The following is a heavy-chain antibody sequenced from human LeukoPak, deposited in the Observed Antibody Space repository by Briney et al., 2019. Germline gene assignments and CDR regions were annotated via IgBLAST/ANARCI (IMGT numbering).Heavy chain of an antibody. D-gene: IGHD2-21*02. CDR2: ISAYNGNT. CDR1: GYTFTSYG. CDR3: ARDILVTAAFDI. J-gene: IGHJ3*02. Sequence: ASVTVSFKASGYTFTSYGISWVRQAPGQGLEWMGGISAYNGNTNYAQKLQGRVTMTTDTSTSTAYMELRSLRSDNTAVYYCARDILVTAAFDIWGQGTMVTVSS. V-gene: IGHV1-18*01.